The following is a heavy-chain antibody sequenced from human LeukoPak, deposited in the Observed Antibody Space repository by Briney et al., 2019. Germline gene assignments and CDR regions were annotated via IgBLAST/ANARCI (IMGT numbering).Heavy chain of an antibody. J-gene: IGHJ4*02. CDR2: IYENGGTT. V-gene: IGHV3-23*01. CDR3: SNKRDY. Sequence: PGGSLRLSCVGSGFTFRSHAMSWVRQAPEKGLEFVSGIYENGGTTYYADSVKGRFTISRDNAKNSLYLQMNSLRVEDTAIYYCSNKRDYWGQGTLVTVSS. CDR1: GFTFRSHA.